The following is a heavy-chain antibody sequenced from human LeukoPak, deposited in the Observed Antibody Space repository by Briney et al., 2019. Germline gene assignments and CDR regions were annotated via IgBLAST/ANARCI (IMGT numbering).Heavy chain of an antibody. CDR3: ARQSLMSGYYSYYFDY. V-gene: IGHV4-4*07. J-gene: IGHJ4*02. CDR2: IYTSGYS. CDR1: GGSINGYY. Sequence: SETLSLTCTVSGGSINGYYWSWIRQPAGKGLEWIGRIYTSGYSNFNPSLKSRVTMSVDTSKNRFSLELRSVTAADTAVFYCARQSLMSGYYSYYFDYWGQGTLVTVSS. D-gene: IGHD3-22*01.